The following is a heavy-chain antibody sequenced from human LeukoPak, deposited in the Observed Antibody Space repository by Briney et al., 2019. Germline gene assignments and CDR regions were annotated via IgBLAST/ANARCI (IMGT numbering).Heavy chain of an antibody. CDR3: ARGSNALRYFDWLLSNYYYYGMDV. V-gene: IGHV1-8*01. D-gene: IGHD3-9*01. Sequence: GASVKVSCKASGYTFTSYDINWVRQATGQGLEWMGWMNPNSGNTGYAQKFQGRVTMTRNTSISTAYMELSSLRSEDTAVYHCARGSNALRYFDWLLSNYYYYGMDVWGQGTTVTVSS. CDR2: MNPNSGNT. CDR1: GYTFTSYD. J-gene: IGHJ6*02.